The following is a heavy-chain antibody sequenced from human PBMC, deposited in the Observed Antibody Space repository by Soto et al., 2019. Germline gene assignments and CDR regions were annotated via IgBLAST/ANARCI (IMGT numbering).Heavy chain of an antibody. Sequence: PVKVSCKASGGTFSNYGISWVRQAPGQGPEWMGGIIPNFDTANYAQKFQGRVTITADESTSTVYMELSSLRSEDTAVYYCATESDVWSGPRGRMDVWCRGXTVAVYS. J-gene: IGHJ6*02. D-gene: IGHD3-3*01. CDR2: IIPNFDTA. CDR3: ATESDVWSGPRGRMDV. CDR1: GGTFSNYG. V-gene: IGHV1-69*13.